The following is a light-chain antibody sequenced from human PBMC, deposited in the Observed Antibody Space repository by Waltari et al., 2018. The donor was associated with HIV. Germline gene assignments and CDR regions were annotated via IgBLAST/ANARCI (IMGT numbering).Light chain of an antibody. J-gene: IGLJ3*02. V-gene: IGLV2-11*01. Sequence: QPALTQPRSVSGSPGQSVTISCTGTSSDVGGYNSVSWYQQLPGKAPKLMIYDVNKRPSGVPDRFSGSKSGNTASLTISGLQAEDEADYYCCSYAGNYTLGVFGGGTKLTVL. CDR2: DVN. CDR1: SSDVGGYNS. CDR3: CSYAGNYTLGV.